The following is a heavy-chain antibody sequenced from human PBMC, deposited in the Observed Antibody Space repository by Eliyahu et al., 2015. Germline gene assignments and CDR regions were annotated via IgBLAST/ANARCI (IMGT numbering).Heavy chain of an antibody. Sequence: QVQLVQSGAELKKPGSSVKVSCKASGGTFSTYTISWVRQAPGQGLEWMGGISPIFGTPNYAQKIQDRVTITADESTSTAYMELSSLRSEDTAVYYCALEGGSSGPRWFDPWGQGTLVIVSS. V-gene: IGHV1-69*01. D-gene: IGHD6-19*01. CDR1: GGTFSTYT. CDR2: ISPIFGTP. J-gene: IGHJ5*02. CDR3: ALEGGSSGPRWFDP.